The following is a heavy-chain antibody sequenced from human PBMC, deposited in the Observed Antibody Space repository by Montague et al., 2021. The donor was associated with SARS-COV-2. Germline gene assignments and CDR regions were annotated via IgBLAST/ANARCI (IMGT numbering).Heavy chain of an antibody. CDR2: IYYRGVT. Sequence: SETLSLTCTVSGGSITTVAYHWGWIRQPPGKGLEWIGTIYYRGVTYYNPSLKTRVNISVDTSKNHFSLTLSPVTAADTAVYSCARLKSAGTGGVVFDNWGQGTLVTVSS. D-gene: IGHD1-1*01. CDR1: GGSITTVAYH. V-gene: IGHV4-39*02. CDR3: ARLKSAGTGGVVFDN. J-gene: IGHJ4*02.